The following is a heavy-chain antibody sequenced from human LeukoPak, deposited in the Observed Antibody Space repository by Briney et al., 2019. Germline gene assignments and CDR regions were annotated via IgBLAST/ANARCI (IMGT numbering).Heavy chain of an antibody. V-gene: IGHV3-53*01. D-gene: IGHD3-10*01. CDR2: IYSGGST. CDR1: GFTVSSNY. Sequence: GGSLRLSCAASGFTVSSNYMSWVRQAPGKGLEWVSVIYSGGSTYYADSVKGRFTISRDNSKNTLYLQTNSLRAEDTAVYYCAREVTMVRGVINGWFDPWGQGTLVTVSS. CDR3: AREVTMVRGVINGWFDP. J-gene: IGHJ5*02.